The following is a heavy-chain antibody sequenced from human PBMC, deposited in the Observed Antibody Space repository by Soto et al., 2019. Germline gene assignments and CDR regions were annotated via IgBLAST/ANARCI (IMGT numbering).Heavy chain of an antibody. J-gene: IGHJ3*02. V-gene: IGHV3-30-3*01. CDR1: GFTFSSYA. CDR3: ARDPELDIVLMVYAISGAFDI. D-gene: IGHD2-8*01. Sequence: GSLRLSCAASGFTFSSYAMHWVRQAPGKGLEWVAVISYDGSNKYYADSVKGRFTISRDNSKNTLYLQMNSLRAEDTAVYYCARDPELDIVLMVYAISGAFDIWGQGTMVTVSS. CDR2: ISYDGSNK.